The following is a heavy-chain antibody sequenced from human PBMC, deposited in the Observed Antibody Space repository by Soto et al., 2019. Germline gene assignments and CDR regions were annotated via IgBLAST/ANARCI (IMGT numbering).Heavy chain of an antibody. CDR2: IYPGDSDT. CDR3: AKGGSYYYDSSGYNLFDP. CDR1: GYSFTSYW. Sequence: CKGSGYSFTSYWIGWVRQMGGKGLEWMGIIYPGDSDTRYSPSFQGQVTISADKSISTAYLQWSSLKASDTAVYYCAKGGSYYYDSSGYNLFDPWGQGTLLTVSS. D-gene: IGHD3-22*01. V-gene: IGHV5-51*01. J-gene: IGHJ5*02.